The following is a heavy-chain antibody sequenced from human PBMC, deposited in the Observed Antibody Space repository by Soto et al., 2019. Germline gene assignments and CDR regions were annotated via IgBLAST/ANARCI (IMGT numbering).Heavy chain of an antibody. D-gene: IGHD3-22*01. J-gene: IGHJ4*02. CDR3: ARQIYDSDSGPNFQYYFDS. Sequence: PSETLSLTCAVYGESFSGYYWSWIRQPPGRGLEWIGEINHSGTTNNNPSLKSRVTISVDTSKNQFSLKVSSVTAADTAVYYCARQIYDSDSGPNFQYYFDSWGQGTLVTVSS. V-gene: IGHV4-34*01. CDR1: GESFSGYY. CDR2: INHSGTT.